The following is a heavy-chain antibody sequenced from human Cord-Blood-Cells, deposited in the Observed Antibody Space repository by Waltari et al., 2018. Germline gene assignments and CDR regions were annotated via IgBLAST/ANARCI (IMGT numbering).Heavy chain of an antibody. CDR1: GYTFTGYY. J-gene: IGHJ5*02. CDR3: ACSSGSYYNWFDP. CDR2: INPTSGGT. D-gene: IGHD3-10*01. Sequence: QVQLVQSGAEVKKPGASVKVSCKASGYTFTGYYMHWVRQAPGQGLAWMGWINPTSGGTNYAQKFQGWVTMTRDTSISTAYMELSRLRSDDTAVYYCACSSGSYYNWFDPWGQGTLVTVSS. V-gene: IGHV1-2*04.